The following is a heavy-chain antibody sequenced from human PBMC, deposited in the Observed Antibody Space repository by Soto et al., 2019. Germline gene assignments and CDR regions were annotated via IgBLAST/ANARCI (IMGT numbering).Heavy chain of an antibody. CDR2: IWYDGSNK. J-gene: IGHJ6*02. CDR3: ARDRARFLEWLSPIRYYYGMDV. D-gene: IGHD3-3*01. CDR1: GFTFSSYG. Sequence: GGSLRLSCAASGFTFSSYGMHWVRQAPGKGLEWVAVIWYDGSNKYYADSVKGRFTISRDNSKNTLYLQMNSLRAEDTAVYYCARDRARFLEWLSPIRYYYGMDVWGQGTTVTVSS. V-gene: IGHV3-33*01.